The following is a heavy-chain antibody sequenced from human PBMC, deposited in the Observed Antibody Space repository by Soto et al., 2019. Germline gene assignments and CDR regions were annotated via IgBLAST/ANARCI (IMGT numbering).Heavy chain of an antibody. CDR3: VGLFDSYGLDV. CDR1: GYNFTYRY. J-gene: IGHJ6*02. V-gene: IGHV1-45*02. D-gene: IGHD3-3*01. CDR2: ITPFNGNT. Sequence: QIQLAQSGAEVRKTGSSVEISCKASGYNFTYRYLHWVRQAPGQALEWMGWITPFNGNTKYAQKVHDRVASTRDGSRSTAYMEMSGLISADTGIYYCVGLFDSYGLDVWGQGTTVTVSS.